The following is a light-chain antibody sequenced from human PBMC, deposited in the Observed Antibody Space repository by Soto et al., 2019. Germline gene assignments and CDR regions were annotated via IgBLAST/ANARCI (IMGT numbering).Light chain of an antibody. CDR3: QQYGSSPLT. Sequence: EIVLTQSPGTLSLSPGERATLSCRASQSVSSSYLAWYQQKPGQAPRLLIYGASSRATGIPDRFSGRGSGTDFTLTISRLEPEDSAVYYCQQYGSSPLTFGGGNKVEIK. CDR1: QSVSSSY. J-gene: IGKJ4*01. CDR2: GAS. V-gene: IGKV3-20*01.